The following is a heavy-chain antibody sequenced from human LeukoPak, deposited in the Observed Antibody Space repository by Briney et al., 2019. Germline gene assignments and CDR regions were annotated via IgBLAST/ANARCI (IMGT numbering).Heavy chain of an antibody. CDR1: GFTFSSYA. J-gene: IGHJ4*02. D-gene: IGHD6-19*01. Sequence: PGGSLRLSCAASGFTFSSYAMSWVRQAPGKGLEWVSAISGSGGSTYYADSVKGRFTSSRDNSKNTLYLQMNSLRAEATAVYYCAKDRIAVAGNFDYWGQGTLVTVSS. CDR2: ISGSGGST. CDR3: AKDRIAVAGNFDY. V-gene: IGHV3-23*01.